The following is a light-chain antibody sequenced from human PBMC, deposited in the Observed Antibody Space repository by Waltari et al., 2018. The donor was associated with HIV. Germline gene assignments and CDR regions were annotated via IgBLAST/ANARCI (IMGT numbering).Light chain of an antibody. V-gene: IGLV1-47*01. CDR3: AAWGCSPVV. J-gene: IGLJ2*01. Sequence: QSVLTQPPSASGTPGQRVTISCSGSSSNIGSYYVYWYQQLPGTAPKLLTYRNKQRPSRVPDRFSCSNACTSASLAIRWVPSEGEACYYCAAWGCSPVVFGGGTKLTVL. CDR2: RNK. CDR1: SSNIGSYY.